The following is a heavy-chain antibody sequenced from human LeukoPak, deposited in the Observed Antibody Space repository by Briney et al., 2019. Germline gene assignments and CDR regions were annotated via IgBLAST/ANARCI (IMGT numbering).Heavy chain of an antibody. Sequence: PGGSLRLSCAASGFTFSSYGMHWVRQAPGKGLEWVAFIRNDGSNKYYADSVKGRFTISRDNSKNTLYLQMNSLRAEDTAVYYCAKDPMIAVAGTFGFKNRNYYYYGMDVWGQGTTVTVSS. CDR1: GFTFSSYG. CDR2: IRNDGSNK. CDR3: AKDPMIAVAGTFGFKNRNYYYYGMDV. J-gene: IGHJ6*02. D-gene: IGHD6-19*01. V-gene: IGHV3-30*02.